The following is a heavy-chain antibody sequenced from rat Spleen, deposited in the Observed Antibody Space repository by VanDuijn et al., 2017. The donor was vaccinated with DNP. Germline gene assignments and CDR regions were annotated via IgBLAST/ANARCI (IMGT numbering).Heavy chain of an antibody. CDR3: VSWNSGHFDY. CDR1: GFTFSAYY. CDR2: IGSPAYAP. V-gene: IGHV5-22*01. J-gene: IGHJ2*01. Sequence: EVQLVESGGGLVQPGRSLKLSCAASGFTFSAYYMAWVRQAPAKGLEWVAYIGSPAYAPYYADSVKGRFTISRANAKSTLYLQMNRPRSEDMATYYCVSWNSGHFDYWGQGVMVTVSS. D-gene: IGHD4-3*01.